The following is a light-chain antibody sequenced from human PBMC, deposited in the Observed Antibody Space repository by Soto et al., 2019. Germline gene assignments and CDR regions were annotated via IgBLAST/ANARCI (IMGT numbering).Light chain of an antibody. CDR1: QSVRRY. CDR2: DAS. Sequence: EIVLTQSPATLSLSPGERATLSCRASQSVRRYLAWYQQKPGQAPRLLIYDASNRATGIPARFSGSGSGTDFTLTISSLEPEDFAVYYCQQRSNWPPRFTFGPGTKVDIK. V-gene: IGKV3-11*01. CDR3: QQRSNWPPRFT. J-gene: IGKJ3*01.